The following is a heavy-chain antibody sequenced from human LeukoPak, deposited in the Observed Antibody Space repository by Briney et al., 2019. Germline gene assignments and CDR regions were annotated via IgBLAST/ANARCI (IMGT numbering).Heavy chain of an antibody. CDR1: GFTFSSYA. CDR3: AKDRGSGYHYFDY. Sequence: GGSLRLSCPVSGFTFSSYAMSWVRQAPGRGLEWVSVISTSGESAYYADSVKGRFTISRDNSKNTLYLQTNSLRAEDTAVYYCAKDRGSGYHYFDYWGQGTLVTVSS. V-gene: IGHV3-23*01. CDR2: ISTSGESA. J-gene: IGHJ4*02. D-gene: IGHD3-22*01.